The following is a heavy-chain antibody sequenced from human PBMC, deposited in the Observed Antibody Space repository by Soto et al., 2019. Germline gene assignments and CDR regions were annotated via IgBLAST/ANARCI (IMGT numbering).Heavy chain of an antibody. CDR1: GGSFSGYY. V-gene: IGHV4-34*01. CDR3: ARSRSYYDSTGYLRYYFDS. D-gene: IGHD3-22*01. Sequence: SETLSLTCAVYGGSFSGYYWAWIRQPPQKGLEWIGTIYYSGSAYYNPSLKSRVTISVDTSKNQLSLKLSSVTAADTAVYYCARSRSYYDSTGYLRYYFDSWGQGTLVTVSS. CDR2: IYYSGSA. J-gene: IGHJ4*02.